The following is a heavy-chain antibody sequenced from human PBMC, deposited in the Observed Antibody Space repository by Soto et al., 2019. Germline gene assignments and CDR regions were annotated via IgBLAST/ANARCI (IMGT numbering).Heavy chain of an antibody. CDR3: ARAPFVPVLMVYANHEKYYYYGMDV. CDR1: GGTFSSYA. D-gene: IGHD2-8*01. V-gene: IGHV1-69*01. Sequence: QVQLAQSGAEVKKPGSSVKVSCKASGGTFSSYAISWVRQAPGQGLEWMGGIIPIFGTANYAQKFQGRVTITADESTSTAYMELSSLRSEDTAVYYCARAPFVPVLMVYANHEKYYYYGMDVWGQGTTVTVSS. J-gene: IGHJ6*02. CDR2: IIPIFGTA.